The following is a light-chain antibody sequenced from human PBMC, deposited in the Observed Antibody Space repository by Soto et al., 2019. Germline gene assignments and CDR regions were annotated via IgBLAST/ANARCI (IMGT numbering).Light chain of an antibody. Sequence: EFGMAQSPAPLSVAPGERATLSCRASQSISTFLAWYQQKPGQAPRLLIYGASTRATGIPARFSGSGSGTEFTLTISSLQSEDFAVYYCQQYNNWPRTFGQGTKVDIK. CDR3: QQYNNWPRT. CDR2: GAS. J-gene: IGKJ1*01. V-gene: IGKV3-15*01. CDR1: QSISTF.